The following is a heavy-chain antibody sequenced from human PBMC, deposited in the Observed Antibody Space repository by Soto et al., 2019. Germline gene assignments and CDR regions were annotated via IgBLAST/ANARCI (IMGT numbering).Heavy chain of an antibody. CDR3: GKEREQVVIDS. CDR1: GFIFSDYA. D-gene: IGHD6-6*01. V-gene: IGHV3-23*01. Sequence: EVQLLESGGGLVQPGGSLRLSCAASGFIFSDYAMSWVRQAPGKGLEWVSAINGRGGKTYYADSVKGGFTISRDNSKNTLTLQMNSLTAEDTAIYYCGKEREQVVIDSWGQGTLVTVSS. J-gene: IGHJ5*01. CDR2: INGRGGKT.